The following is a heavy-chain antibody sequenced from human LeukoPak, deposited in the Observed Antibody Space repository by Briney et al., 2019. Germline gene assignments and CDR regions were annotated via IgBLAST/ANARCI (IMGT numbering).Heavy chain of an antibody. D-gene: IGHD6-13*01. CDR3: ARVYYSSSYDYWYFDL. V-gene: IGHV4-59*01. CDR1: GGSIRSYY. J-gene: IGHJ2*01. CDR2: IYYSGST. Sequence: PSETLSLTCTVSGGSIRSYYWSWIRQPPGKGLEWIGYIYYSGSTNYNPSLKSRVTISVDTSKNQFSLKLTSVTAADTAVYYCARVYYSSSYDYWYFDLWGRGTLVTVSS.